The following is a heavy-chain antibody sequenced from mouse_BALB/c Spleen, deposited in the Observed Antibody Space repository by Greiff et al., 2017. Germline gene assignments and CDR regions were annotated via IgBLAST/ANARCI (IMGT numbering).Heavy chain of an antibody. D-gene: IGHD2-1*01. CDR3: TRLHGNYYYAMDY. V-gene: IGHV6-6*02. CDR1: GFTFSNYW. J-gene: IGHJ4*01. CDR2: IRLKSNNYAT. Sequence: EVKVEESGGGLVQPGGSMKLSCVASGFTFSNYWMNWVRQSPEKGLEWVAEIRLKSNNYATHYAESVKGRFTISRDDSKSSVYLQMNNLRAEDTGIYYCTRLHGNYYYAMDYWGQGTSVTVSS.